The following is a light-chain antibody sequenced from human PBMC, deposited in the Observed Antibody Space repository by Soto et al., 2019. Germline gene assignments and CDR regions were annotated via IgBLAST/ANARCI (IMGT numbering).Light chain of an antibody. Sequence: DIVMTQSPDSLAVSLGERATINCKSSQSVLYSSNNKNYLAWFQQKPGQPPNLLISWASTREFGVPDRFSGSGSGTDFTLTISSLQAEDVAVYYCQQYYSTPPTFGQGTKVDIK. V-gene: IGKV4-1*01. J-gene: IGKJ1*01. CDR1: QSVLYSSNNKNY. CDR2: WAS. CDR3: QQYYSTPPT.